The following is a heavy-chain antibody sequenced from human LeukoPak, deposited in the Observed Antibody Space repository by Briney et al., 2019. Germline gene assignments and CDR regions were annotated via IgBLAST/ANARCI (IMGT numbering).Heavy chain of an antibody. CDR2: ISSSSSYI. Sequence: GGSLRLSRAASGFTFSSYSMNWVRQAPGKGLEWVSSISSSSSYIYYADSVKGRFTISRDNAKNSLYLQMNSLRAEDTAVYYCAREREGHFDYWGQGTLVTVSS. CDR3: AREREGHFDY. D-gene: IGHD1-26*01. CDR1: GFTFSSYS. V-gene: IGHV3-21*01. J-gene: IGHJ4*02.